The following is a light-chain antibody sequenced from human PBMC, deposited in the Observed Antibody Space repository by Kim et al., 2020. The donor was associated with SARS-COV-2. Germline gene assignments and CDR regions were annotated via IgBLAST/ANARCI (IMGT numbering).Light chain of an antibody. CDR1: RRPIGYWNY. CDR2: DVT. V-gene: IGLV2-14*03. Sequence: QSITSSCTGTRRPIGYWNYLSWYQQRPGKAPKLLIYDVTNRPSGVSNRFSGSKSGNTASLTISGLQAEDEADYYCSSYTSTSTPYVFGTGTKVTVL. CDR3: SSYTSTSTPYV. J-gene: IGLJ1*01.